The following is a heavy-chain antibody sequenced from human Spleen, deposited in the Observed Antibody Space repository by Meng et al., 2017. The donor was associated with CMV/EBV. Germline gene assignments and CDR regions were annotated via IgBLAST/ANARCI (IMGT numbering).Heavy chain of an antibody. V-gene: IGHV4-61*08. D-gene: IGHD6-13*01. CDR3: ARGSSWTLGH. Sequence: GSLRLSCTVSGGSISSGGYYWNWIRQPPGKGLEWIGNIFYSGSTKYNPSLKSRVTISVDRAKNQFSLRLTSVTAADTAVYYCARGSSWTLGHWGQGTLVTVSS. J-gene: IGHJ4*02. CDR1: GGSISSGGYY. CDR2: IFYSGST.